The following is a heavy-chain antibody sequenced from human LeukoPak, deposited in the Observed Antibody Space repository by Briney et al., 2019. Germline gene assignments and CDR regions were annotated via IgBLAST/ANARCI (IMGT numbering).Heavy chain of an antibody. D-gene: IGHD2-2*01. CDR2: IIPILGIA. J-gene: IGHJ4*02. Sequence: SVKVSCKASGGTFSSYAISWVRQAPGQGLEWMGRIIPILGIANYAQKFQGRVTITRNTSISTAYMELSSLRSEDTAVYYCARGWRYCSSTSCYEYYFDYWGQGTLVTVSS. V-gene: IGHV1-69*04. CDR1: GGTFSSYA. CDR3: ARGWRYCSSTSCYEYYFDY.